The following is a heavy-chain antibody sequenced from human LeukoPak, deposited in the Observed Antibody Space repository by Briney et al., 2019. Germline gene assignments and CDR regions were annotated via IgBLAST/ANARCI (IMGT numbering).Heavy chain of an antibody. V-gene: IGHV3-23*01. CDR1: GFTFNNHA. D-gene: IGHD3-22*01. CDR2: ISGSGGST. J-gene: IGHJ4*02. CDR3: ARGKYYDSSGYYNY. Sequence: GGSLRLSCAASGFTFNNHAMSWVRQAPGKGLEWVSAISGSGGSTYYADSVKGRFTISRDNSKNTLYLQMNSLRAEDTAVYYCARGKYYDSSGYYNYWGQGTLVTVSS.